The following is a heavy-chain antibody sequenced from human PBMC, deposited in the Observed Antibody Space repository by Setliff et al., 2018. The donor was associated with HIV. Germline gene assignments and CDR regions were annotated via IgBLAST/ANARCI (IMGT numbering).Heavy chain of an antibody. CDR3: SRPHTIAGNNRGFDY. D-gene: IGHD3-10*01. CDR1: GFTFSNYA. CDR2: ITLDGART. Sequence: GGSLRLSCAASGFTFSNYAMNWVRQAPGKRLEWVSSITLDGARTYYADSVRGRFTISRDNSKNTVYLQMNSLRAEDTAVYYCSRPHTIAGNNRGFDYWGHGTLVTVSS. J-gene: IGHJ4*01. V-gene: IGHV3-23*01.